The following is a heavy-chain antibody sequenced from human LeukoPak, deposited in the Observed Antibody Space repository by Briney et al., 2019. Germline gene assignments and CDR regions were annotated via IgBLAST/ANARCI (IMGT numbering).Heavy chain of an antibody. V-gene: IGHV4-39*07. CDR1: GGSISSSSYY. CDR3: ARGYGSGSYYTTYDY. J-gene: IGHJ4*02. Sequence: SETLSLTCTVSGGSISSSSYYWGWIRQPPGKGLEWIGSIYYSGSTYYNPSLKSRVTISVDTSKNQFSLKLSSVTAADTAVYYCARGYGSGSYYTTYDYWGQGTLVTASS. D-gene: IGHD3-10*01. CDR2: IYYSGST.